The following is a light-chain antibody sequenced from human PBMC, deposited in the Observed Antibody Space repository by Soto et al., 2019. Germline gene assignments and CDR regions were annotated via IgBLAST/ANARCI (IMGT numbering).Light chain of an antibody. V-gene: IGLV1-44*01. CDR2: SNN. CDR1: SSNIGSNT. J-gene: IGLJ2*01. Sequence: QPMLTQPPSASGTPGQRVTISCSGSSSNIGSNTVNWYQQVPGTAPKLLIYSNNQRPSGVPDRFSGSKSGTSASLAISGLQSEDEADYYCAAWDATLNGLFGGGTKLTVL. CDR3: AAWDATLNGL.